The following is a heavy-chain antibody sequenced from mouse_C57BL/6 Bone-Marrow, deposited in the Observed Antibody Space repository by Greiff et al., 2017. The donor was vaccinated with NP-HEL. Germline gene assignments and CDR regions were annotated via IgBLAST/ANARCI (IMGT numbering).Heavy chain of an antibody. CDR2: IDPSDSYT. Sequence: QVQLQQPGAELVKPGASVKLSCKASGYTFTSYWMQWVKQRPGQGLEWIGEIDPSDSYTNYNQKFKGKATFTVDTSSSTAYMQLSSLTSEASAVYYCARGDYYYGSSYDYFDYWGQGTTLTVSS. V-gene: IGHV1-50*01. CDR3: ARGDYYYGSSYDYFDY. D-gene: IGHD1-1*01. CDR1: GYTFTSYW. J-gene: IGHJ2*01.